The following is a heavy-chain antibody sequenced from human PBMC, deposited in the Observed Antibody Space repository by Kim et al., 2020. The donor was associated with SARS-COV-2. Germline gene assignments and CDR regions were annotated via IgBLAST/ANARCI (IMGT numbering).Heavy chain of an antibody. V-gene: IGHV3-48*04. CDR1: GFTFSSYS. Sequence: GGSLRLSCAASGFTFSSYSMNWVRQAPGKGLEWVSYISSSSSTIYYADSVKGRFTISRDNAKNSLYLQMNCLRAEDTAVYYCARDPLLWFGELGSVGSQDVWGQGTTVTVSS. CDR3: ARDPLLWFGELGSVGSQDV. J-gene: IGHJ6*02. D-gene: IGHD3-10*01. CDR2: ISSSSSTI.